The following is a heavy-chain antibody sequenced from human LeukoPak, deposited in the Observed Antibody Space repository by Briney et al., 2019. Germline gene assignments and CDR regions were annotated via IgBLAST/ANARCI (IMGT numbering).Heavy chain of an antibody. J-gene: IGHJ5*02. CDR1: AFTFSDYT. CDR3: ASDKGHGDYGWFDP. Sequence: PGGCLRLSCAASAFTFSDYTMSWIRQAPGKGLDWFSYISSSGSTIYYADSVKGRFTISRENAKNSLYLQMNRLRAEYKAVCCCASDKGHGDYGWFDPWGQGTLVAVSS. V-gene: IGHV3-11*04. CDR2: ISSSGSTI. D-gene: IGHD4-17*01.